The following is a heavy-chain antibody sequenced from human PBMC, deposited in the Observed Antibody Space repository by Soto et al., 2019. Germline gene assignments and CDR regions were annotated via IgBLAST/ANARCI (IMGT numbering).Heavy chain of an antibody. CDR1: GFTFSDYY. D-gene: IGHD5-18*01. CDR3: PRDKSEVDTAMVLARSRYGMAV. J-gene: IGHJ6*02. V-gene: IGHV3-11*01. Sequence: PGGSLRLSCAASGFTFSDYYMSWIRQAPGKGLEWVSYISSSGSTIYYADSVKGRFTISRDNAKNSLYLQMNSLRAEDTAVYYCPRDKSEVDTAMVLARSRYGMAVWGPGTTVTVS. CDR2: ISSSGSTI.